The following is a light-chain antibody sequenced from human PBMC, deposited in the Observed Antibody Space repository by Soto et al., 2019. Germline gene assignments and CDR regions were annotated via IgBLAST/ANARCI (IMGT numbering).Light chain of an antibody. J-gene: IGKJ2*01. CDR3: QQYDDWPPYT. Sequence: EIVMTQSPATLSVSPGERATLSCRASESVSSNLAWYQQKPGQAPRLLIYGASTRATSIPARFSGSGSGTEFTLTISSLQSEDFAFYYCQQYDDWPPYTFGQGTKLEIK. CDR1: ESVSSN. CDR2: GAS. V-gene: IGKV3-15*01.